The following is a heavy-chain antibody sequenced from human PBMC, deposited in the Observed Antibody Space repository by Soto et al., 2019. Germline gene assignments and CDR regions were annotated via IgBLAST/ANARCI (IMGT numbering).Heavy chain of an antibody. J-gene: IGHJ4*02. CDR2: INSDGSST. Sequence: PGGSLRLSXAASGFTFSSYWMHWVRQAPGKGLVWVSRINSDGSSTSYADSVKGRFTISRDNAKNTLYLQMNSLRAEDTAVYYCARGRIEQGSGSNDYWGQGTLVTVSS. CDR1: GFTFSSYW. V-gene: IGHV3-74*01. CDR3: ARGRIEQGSGSNDY. D-gene: IGHD6-19*01.